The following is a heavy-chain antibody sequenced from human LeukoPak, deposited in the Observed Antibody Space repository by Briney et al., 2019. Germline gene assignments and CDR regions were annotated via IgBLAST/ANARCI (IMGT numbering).Heavy chain of an antibody. D-gene: IGHD4-17*01. J-gene: IGHJ4*02. CDR3: AKSHGDYGLLDY. CDR2: FDPEDGEP. V-gene: IGHV1-24*01. CDR1: GYSLTDLS. Sequence: SSVKVSRKVSGYSLTDLSLHLLRLAPAKGREWMGGFDPEDGEPIYAQKFQGRPSMTEDTSKDTGYMELRTVRSEDTALYYCAKSHGDYGLLDYWGQGTLVTVSS.